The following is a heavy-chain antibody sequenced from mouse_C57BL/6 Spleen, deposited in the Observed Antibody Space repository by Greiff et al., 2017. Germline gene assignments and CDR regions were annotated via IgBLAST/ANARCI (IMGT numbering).Heavy chain of an antibody. CDR1: GYTFTSYW. J-gene: IGHJ2*01. D-gene: IGHD4-1*02. V-gene: IGHV1-53*01. Sequence: VQLQQPGTELVKPGASVKLSCKASGYTFTSYWMHWVKQRPGQGLEWIGNINPSNGGTNYNEKFKSKATLTVDKSSSPAYMQLSSLTSDDSAVFDCAGNRDVEDYFDYWGQGPTLTVSS. CDR3: AGNRDVEDYFDY. CDR2: INPSNGGT.